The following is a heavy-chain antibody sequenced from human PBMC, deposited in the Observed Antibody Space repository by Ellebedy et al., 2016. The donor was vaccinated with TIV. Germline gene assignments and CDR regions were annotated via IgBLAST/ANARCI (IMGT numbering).Heavy chain of an antibody. CDR1: GSTFSNYG. D-gene: IGHD2-15*01. CDR2: ISNRGAST. V-gene: IGHV3-23*01. J-gene: IGHJ5*02. CDR3: AREIGGGGSA. Sequence: GESLKISCVASGSTFSNYGMSWVRQAPGKGLEWVSAISNRGASTYYADSVKGRFTISRDNAKNSLYLQMNTLRAEDTAVYYCAREIGGGGSAWGQGTLVTVSS.